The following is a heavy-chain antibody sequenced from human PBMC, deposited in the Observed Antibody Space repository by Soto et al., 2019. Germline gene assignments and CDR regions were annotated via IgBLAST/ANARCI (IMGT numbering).Heavy chain of an antibody. D-gene: IGHD1-1*01. CDR1: GGSISSYY. Sequence: QVQLQESGPGLVKPSETLSLTCTVSGGSISSYYWSWIRQPPGKGLEWIGYIYYSGSTNYNPSLKSRVTISVDTSKNQFSLKLSSVTAADTAVYYCAREEWNGHIDYWGQGTLVTVSS. V-gene: IGHV4-59*01. CDR3: AREEWNGHIDY. CDR2: IYYSGST. J-gene: IGHJ4*02.